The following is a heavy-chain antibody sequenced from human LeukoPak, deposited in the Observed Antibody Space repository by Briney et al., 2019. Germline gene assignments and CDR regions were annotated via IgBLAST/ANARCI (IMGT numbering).Heavy chain of an antibody. Sequence: PGGSLRLSCAASGFTFSNYAMSWVRQAPGKGLEWVSGISGSGDATWYADSVKGRFTISRDNSKNTVNLQMNSLRPEDTAVYYCAKCSGGSCYASGAFDYWGQGTLVTVSS. J-gene: IGHJ4*02. V-gene: IGHV3-23*01. CDR3: AKCSGGSCYASGAFDY. CDR2: ISGSGDAT. CDR1: GFTFSNYA. D-gene: IGHD2-15*01.